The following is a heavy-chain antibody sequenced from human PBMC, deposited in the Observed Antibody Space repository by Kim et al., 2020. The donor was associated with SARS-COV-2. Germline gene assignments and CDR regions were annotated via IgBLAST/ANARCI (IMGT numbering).Heavy chain of an antibody. Sequence: SVKVSCKASGGTFSSYTISWLRQAPGQGLEWMGRIIPNLGIANYAQKFQGRVTITADKSTSTAYMELSSLRSEDTAVYYCTELILRYFDWLSKDYYYHGMDVRGQGTTVTVSS. CDR2: IIPNLGIA. J-gene: IGHJ6*02. V-gene: IGHV1-69*02. D-gene: IGHD3-9*01. CDR3: TELILRYFDWLSKDYYYHGMDV. CDR1: GGTFSSYT.